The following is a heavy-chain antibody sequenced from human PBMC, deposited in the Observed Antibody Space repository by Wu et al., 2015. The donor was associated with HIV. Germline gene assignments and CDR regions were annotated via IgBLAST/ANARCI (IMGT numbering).Heavy chain of an antibody. Sequence: QVQLVQSGAEVKKPGSSVKVSCKTSGDSFNNNAISWVRLAPGQGLEWMGRIIPRFGTVDYAQKFQGRVTLAADESTSTAYLELSSLRSEDSAIYYCVRRRPEWRYFDYWGQGTLVTVSS. D-gene: IGHD3-3*01. CDR3: VRRRPEWRYFDY. CDR1: GDSFNNNA. J-gene: IGHJ4*02. V-gene: IGHV1-69*13. CDR2: IIPRFGTV.